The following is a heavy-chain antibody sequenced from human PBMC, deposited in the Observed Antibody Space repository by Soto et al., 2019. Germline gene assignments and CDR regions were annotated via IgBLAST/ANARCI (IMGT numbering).Heavy chain of an antibody. CDR2: ISGSGGST. CDR1: GFTFSSYA. J-gene: IGHJ4*02. D-gene: IGHD6-19*01. CDR3: AKLTAFYSSGFIDY. V-gene: IGHV3-23*01. Sequence: GGSLRLSCAASGFTFSSYAMSWVRQAPGKGLEWVSAISGSGGSTYYADSVKGRFTISRDNSKNTLYLQMNSLRAEDTAVYYCAKLTAFYSSGFIDYWGQGTLVTVSS.